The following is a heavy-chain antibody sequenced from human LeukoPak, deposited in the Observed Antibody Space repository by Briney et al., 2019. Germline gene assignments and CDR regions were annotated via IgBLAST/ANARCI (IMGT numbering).Heavy chain of an antibody. Sequence: PGGSLRLSCAASGFTLSNYGISWVRQAPGKGLEWVAFQQNDGSENFYADSVKGRFTISRDNSRNTLYLQMNSLRAEDTAVYYCARAANDYGDYAYWGQGTLVTVSS. J-gene: IGHJ4*02. CDR1: GFTLSNYG. D-gene: IGHD4-17*01. CDR2: QQNDGSEN. V-gene: IGHV3-30*02. CDR3: ARAANDYGDYAY.